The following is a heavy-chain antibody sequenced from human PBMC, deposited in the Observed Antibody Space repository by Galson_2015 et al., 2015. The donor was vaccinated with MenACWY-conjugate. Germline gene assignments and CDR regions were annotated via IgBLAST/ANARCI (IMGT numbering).Heavy chain of an antibody. Sequence: SLRLSCAVSGFAFSSYWMSWGRQASGKGLEWVANIKQDGREKNYVDSVKGRFTISRDNADNSVYLQMDSLRVEDTAVYYCARDTRGHFDYWGQGTLVTVSS. CDR2: IKQDGREK. CDR1: GFAFSSYW. V-gene: IGHV3-7*03. CDR3: ARDTRGHFDY. J-gene: IGHJ4*02.